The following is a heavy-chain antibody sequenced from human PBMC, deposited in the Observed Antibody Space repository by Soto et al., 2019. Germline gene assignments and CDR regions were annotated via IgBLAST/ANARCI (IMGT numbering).Heavy chain of an antibody. D-gene: IGHD2-2*01. CDR1: GGSISSSNW. CDR2: IYHSGSS. CDR3: ARNYCGSTSCSSYYFDY. J-gene: IGHJ4*02. V-gene: IGHV4-4*02. Sequence: QMQLQESGPGLVKPSGTLSLTCAVSGGSISSSNWWSWVRHPPGRGLEWIGEIYHSGSSNYNPSLKSRVTISVDKSKTQFSLKLSSVTAADTAVYYCARNYCGSTSCSSYYFDYWGQGTLVTVSS.